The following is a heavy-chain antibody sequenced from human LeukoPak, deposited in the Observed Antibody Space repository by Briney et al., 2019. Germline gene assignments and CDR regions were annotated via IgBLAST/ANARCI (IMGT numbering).Heavy chain of an antibody. CDR3: ARVQRYYDSRQAFDI. D-gene: IGHD3-22*01. J-gene: IGHJ3*02. CDR2: IYYSGST. V-gene: IGHV4-59*11. Sequence: SETLSLTCTVSGGSISSHYWSWIRQPPGKGLEWIGYIYYSGSTNYNPSLKSRVTISVDTSKNQFSLKLSSVTAADTAVYYCARVQRYYDSRQAFDIWGQGTMVTVSS. CDR1: GGSISSHY.